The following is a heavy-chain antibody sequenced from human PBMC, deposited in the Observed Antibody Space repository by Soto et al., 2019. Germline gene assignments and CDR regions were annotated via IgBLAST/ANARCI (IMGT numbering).Heavy chain of an antibody. CDR3: ARDFPSSSWRENDDY. D-gene: IGHD6-13*01. Sequence: EASVKVSCKACGGTFSSYTISWVRQAPGQGLEWMGRIIPILGIANYAQKFQGRVTITADKSTSTAYMELSSLRSEDTAVYYCARDFPSSSWRENDDYWGQGTLVTVSS. CDR1: GGTFSSYT. V-gene: IGHV1-69*04. J-gene: IGHJ4*02. CDR2: IIPILGIA.